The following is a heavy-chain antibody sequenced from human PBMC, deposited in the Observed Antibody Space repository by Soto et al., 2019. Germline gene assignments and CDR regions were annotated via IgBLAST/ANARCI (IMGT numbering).Heavy chain of an antibody. D-gene: IGHD3-3*02. J-gene: IGHJ6*03. CDR3: SSQASHFWSGKPQYYMDV. CDR2: IRSKGNNYAT. Sequence: EVQLVESGGGLVQPGGSLKLSCAASGFTFSGSALHWVRQASGKGLEWVGRIRSKGNNYATAYGASLKGRFTISRDDSKNTAYLQMNSLNTEDTAVYYCSSQASHFWSGKPQYYMDVWGKGTTVTVSS. V-gene: IGHV3-73*01. CDR1: GFTFSGSA.